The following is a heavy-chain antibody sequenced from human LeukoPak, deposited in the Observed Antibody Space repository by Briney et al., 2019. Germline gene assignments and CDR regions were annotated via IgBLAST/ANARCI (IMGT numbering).Heavy chain of an antibody. CDR3: ARDRKGPYWYFDL. CDR2: IRYDGSNK. V-gene: IGHV3-30*02. CDR1: GFTFSSYG. Sequence: GGSLRLSCAASGFTFSSYGMHWVRQAPGKGLEWVAFIRYDGSNKYYADSVKGRFTISRDNSKNTLYLQMNSLRAEDTAVYYCARDRKGPYWYFDLWGRGTLVTVSS. J-gene: IGHJ2*01.